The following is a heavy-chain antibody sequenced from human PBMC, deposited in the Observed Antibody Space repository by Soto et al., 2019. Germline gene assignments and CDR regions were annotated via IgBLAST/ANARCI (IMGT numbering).Heavy chain of an antibody. D-gene: IGHD1-26*01. Sequence: EVQLLESGGGLVQPGGSLRLSCAASGFTFSNYGMSWVRQAPGKGLEWVSALPEIGTNTYYADFVKGRFTISRDNSKNTLFLQINNLRAGDTAVYYCAKKSGVGATWYFDYWGQGTLVTVSS. CDR1: GFTFSNYG. J-gene: IGHJ4*02. CDR3: AKKSGVGATWYFDY. V-gene: IGHV3-23*01. CDR2: LPEIGTNT.